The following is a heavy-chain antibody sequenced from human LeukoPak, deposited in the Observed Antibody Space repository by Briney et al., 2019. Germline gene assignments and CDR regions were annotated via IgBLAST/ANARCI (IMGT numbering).Heavy chain of an antibody. D-gene: IGHD3-10*01. J-gene: IGHJ4*02. V-gene: IGHV4-38-2*01. CDR1: GYSISSGYY. Sequence: SETLSLTCAVSGYSISSGYYWGWIRQPPGKGLEWIGEINHSGSTNYNPSLKSRVTISVDTSKNQFSLKLSSVTAADTAVYYCARGPGLLWFGELFHYFDYWGQGTLVTVSS. CDR3: ARGPGLLWFGELFHYFDY. CDR2: INHSGST.